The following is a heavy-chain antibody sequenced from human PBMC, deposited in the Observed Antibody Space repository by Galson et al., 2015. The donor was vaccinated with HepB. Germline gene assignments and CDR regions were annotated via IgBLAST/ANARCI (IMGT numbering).Heavy chain of an antibody. V-gene: IGHV1-69*13. CDR1: GGTFSSFA. D-gene: IGHD1-26*01. Sequence: SVKVSCKASGGTFSSFAVSWVRQAPGQGLEWMGGIIPIFATANYAQKFQGRVTIAADESTSTAYMELSSLRSEDTAVYYCARSNGVVGATTSEYFQHWGQGTLVTVSS. CDR2: IIPIFATA. CDR3: ARSNGVVGATTSEYFQH. J-gene: IGHJ1*01.